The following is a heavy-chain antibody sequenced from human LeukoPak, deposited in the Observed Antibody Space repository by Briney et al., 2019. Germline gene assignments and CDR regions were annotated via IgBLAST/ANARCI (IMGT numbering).Heavy chain of an antibody. Sequence: GRSLRLSCAASGFTFSSYGMHWVRQAPGKGLEWVAVISYDGSNKYYADSVKGRFTISRDNSKNTLYLQMNSLRAEDTAVYYCAKDQTGRLRLGELSLMTVGYWGQGTLVTVSS. V-gene: IGHV3-30*18. J-gene: IGHJ4*02. D-gene: IGHD3-16*02. CDR3: AKDQTGRLRLGELSLMTVGY. CDR1: GFTFSSYG. CDR2: ISYDGSNK.